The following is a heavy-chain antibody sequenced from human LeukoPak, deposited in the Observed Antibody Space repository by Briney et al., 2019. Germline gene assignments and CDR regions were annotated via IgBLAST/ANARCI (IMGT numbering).Heavy chain of an antibody. Sequence: PGGSLRLSCAASGFAFSSYSMKWVRQAPGKGLEWVSQISSSSSSISYADSVKGRFTISRDNGKNSLYLQMNSLRAEDTAVYYCAEHPGNYESASIWGQGTMVTVSS. CDR3: AEHPGNYESASI. D-gene: IGHD3-22*01. CDR1: GFAFSSYS. J-gene: IGHJ3*02. CDR2: ISSSSSSI. V-gene: IGHV3-48*01.